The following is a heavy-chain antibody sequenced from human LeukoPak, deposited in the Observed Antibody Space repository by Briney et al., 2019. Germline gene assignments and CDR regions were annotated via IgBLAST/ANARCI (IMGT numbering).Heavy chain of an antibody. CDR1: GGSLSSSSYY. CDR2: IYYSGST. Sequence: SETLSLTCGVSGGSLSSSSYYWGWVRQPPGKGLEWIGNIYYSGSTYYNPSLKSRLTISIDTSQRHFSLRLSSVTAADTASYYCTRGSYDVLTGYSTLGEYWGQGTLVTVSS. D-gene: IGHD3-9*01. CDR3: TRGSYDVLTGYSTLGEY. V-gene: IGHV4-39*02. J-gene: IGHJ4*02.